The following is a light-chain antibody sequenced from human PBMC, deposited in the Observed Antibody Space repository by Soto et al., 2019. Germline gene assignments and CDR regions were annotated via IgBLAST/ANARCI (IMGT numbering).Light chain of an antibody. Sequence: EIQVAHSPSSLSASVGDRDTITCQASQDISNHLNWYQQNPEKAPQFLLYDASPLETGVPSRFSGSGSGTDFTVTISSLQPEDCGTYYCEQYDNLPITFGQGTRLE. CDR3: EQYDNLPIT. CDR2: DAS. J-gene: IGKJ5*01. V-gene: IGKV1-33*01. CDR1: QDISNH.